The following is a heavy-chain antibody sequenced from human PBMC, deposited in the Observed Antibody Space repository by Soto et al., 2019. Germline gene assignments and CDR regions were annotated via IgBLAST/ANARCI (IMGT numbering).Heavy chain of an antibody. CDR2: IYYSGST. J-gene: IGHJ4*02. CDR1: DGSSIDVGCY. CDR3: ARTGPSGYFDY. V-gene: IGHV4-31*03. Sequence: SHPSTVADGSSIDVGCYCVWIRQHPGKGLEWIGYIYYSGSTYYNPSLKSRVTISVDTSKNQFSLKLSSVTAADTAVYYCARTGPSGYFDYWGQGTLVTVSS. D-gene: IGHD3-22*01.